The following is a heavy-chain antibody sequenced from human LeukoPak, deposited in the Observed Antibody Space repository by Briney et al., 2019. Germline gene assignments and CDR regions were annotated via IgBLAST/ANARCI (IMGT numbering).Heavy chain of an antibody. V-gene: IGHV3-7*03. CDR3: ARAPKWLGDAFDI. CDR1: GFTFSVSR. CDR2: INQDGSET. Sequence: PGGSLRLSCAASGFTFSVSRMSWVRQAPGKGLEWVANINQDGSETYYMDSVRGRFTISRDHAKNSLFLQMDSLRHDDTAVYYCARAPKWLGDAFDIWGQGTVVIVST. D-gene: IGHD2-8*01. J-gene: IGHJ3*02.